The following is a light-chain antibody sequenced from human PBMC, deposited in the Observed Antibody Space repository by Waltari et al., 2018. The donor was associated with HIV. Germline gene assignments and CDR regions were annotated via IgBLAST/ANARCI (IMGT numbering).Light chain of an antibody. Sequence: ETVLTQSPATLSLSPGDRATLSCRASQSIGSYLAWYQQKPGQAPRLLIYETSNRATGIPARFSGSGSGTDFALTISSLEPEDFGVYYCQQRSKWPPTFGQGTKLEIK. CDR3: QQRSKWPPT. J-gene: IGKJ2*01. CDR1: QSIGSY. V-gene: IGKV3-11*01. CDR2: ETS.